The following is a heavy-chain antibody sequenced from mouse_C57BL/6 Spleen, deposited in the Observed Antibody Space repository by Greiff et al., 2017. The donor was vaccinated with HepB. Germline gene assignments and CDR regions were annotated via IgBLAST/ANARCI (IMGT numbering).Heavy chain of an antibody. D-gene: IGHD1-1*01. J-gene: IGHJ4*01. V-gene: IGHV5-2*01. Sequence: EVKLQESGGGLVQPGESLKLSCESNEYEFPSHDMSWVRKTPEKRLELVAAINSDGGSTYYPDTMERRFIISRDNTKKTLYLQMSSLRSEDTAVYYCARQGVVGAMDYWGQGTSVTVSS. CDR3: ARQGVVGAMDY. CDR1: EYEFPSHD. CDR2: INSDGGST.